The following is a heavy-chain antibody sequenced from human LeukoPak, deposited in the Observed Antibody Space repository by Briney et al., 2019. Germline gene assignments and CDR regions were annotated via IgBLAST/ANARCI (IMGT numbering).Heavy chain of an antibody. Sequence: ASVKVSCKASGYTFNSYDINWVRQATGQGLEWMGWMNPNSGNTGYAQKFQGRVTMTRNTSISTAYMELSSLRSEDTAVYYCARGSRIAARRYWFDPWGQGTLVTVSS. CDR3: ARGSRIAARRYWFDP. CDR2: MNPNSGNT. D-gene: IGHD6-6*01. CDR1: GYTFNSYD. V-gene: IGHV1-8*01. J-gene: IGHJ5*02.